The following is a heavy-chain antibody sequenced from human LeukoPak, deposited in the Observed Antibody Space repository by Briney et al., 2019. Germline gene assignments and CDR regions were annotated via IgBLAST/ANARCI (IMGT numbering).Heavy chain of an antibody. D-gene: IGHD4-17*01. CDR2: ISAYNGNT. V-gene: IGHV1-18*01. J-gene: IGHJ4*02. CDR3: AREGAYGDFEY. CDR1: VYTFNRYG. Sequence: GASVKVSFKASVYTFNRYGISWVRQAPGQGLEWMGWISAYNGNTNYAQKVQGRVTMTTNTSTSTAYMELRSLRSDDTAVYYCAREGAYGDFEYWGQGTLVTVSS.